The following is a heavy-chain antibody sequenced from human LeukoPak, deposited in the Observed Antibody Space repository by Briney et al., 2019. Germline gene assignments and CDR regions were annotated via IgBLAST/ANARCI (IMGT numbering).Heavy chain of an antibody. V-gene: IGHV3-23*01. CDR3: AKTYYGGNLDAFDI. Sequence: GGSLRLSCTASGFTFTNYAMNWVRQAPGKGLEWVSVISGSGGSTYYADSVKGRFTISRDNSKNTLYLQMNSLRAEDTALFYCAKTYYGGNLDAFDIWGQGAMVTVSS. CDR2: ISGSGGST. D-gene: IGHD4-23*01. CDR1: GFTFTNYA. J-gene: IGHJ3*02.